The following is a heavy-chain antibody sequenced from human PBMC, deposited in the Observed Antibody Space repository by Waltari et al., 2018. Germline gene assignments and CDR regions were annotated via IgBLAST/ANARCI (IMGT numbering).Heavy chain of an antibody. V-gene: IGHV3-23*04. CDR2: ISGSGGST. J-gene: IGHJ5*02. Sequence: EVQLVESGGGLVQPGGSLRLSCAASGFTFSSYAMSWVRQAPGKGLEWVSAISGSGGSTYYADSVKGRFTISRDNSKNTLYLQMNSLRAEDTAVYYCAKDFPAPRYCSSTSCFEPWGQGTLVTVSS. D-gene: IGHD2-2*01. CDR1: GFTFSSYA. CDR3: AKDFPAPRYCSSTSCFEP.